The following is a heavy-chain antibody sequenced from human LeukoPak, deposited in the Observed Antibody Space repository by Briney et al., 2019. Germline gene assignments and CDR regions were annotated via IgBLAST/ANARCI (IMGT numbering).Heavy chain of an antibody. Sequence: GGSLRLSCAASGFTFSSYSMNWVRQAPGKGLEWVSSISSSSSYIYYADSVKGRFTISRDNAKNSLYLQMNSLRAEDTAVYYCANRLIAVAGTSHFDYWGQGTLVTVSS. V-gene: IGHV3-21*01. CDR1: GFTFSSYS. CDR3: ANRLIAVAGTSHFDY. D-gene: IGHD6-19*01. J-gene: IGHJ4*02. CDR2: ISSSSSYI.